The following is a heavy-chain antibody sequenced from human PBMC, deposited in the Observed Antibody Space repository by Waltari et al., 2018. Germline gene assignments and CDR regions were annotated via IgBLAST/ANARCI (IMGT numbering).Heavy chain of an antibody. V-gene: IGHV4-4*02. J-gene: IGHJ4*02. Sequence: QLQLQESGPGLVKPSGTLSLICAVSGDSMSNNWWSWFRQSPGKGLEWIGQVLGSGRTNYNPSFASRVTISLDTSTDQFALKMTSATAADTALYYCARDRGRGLYLDTWGQGTLVTVSP. CDR3: ARDRGRGLYLDT. CDR1: GDSMSNNW. D-gene: IGHD2-15*01. CDR2: VLGSGRT.